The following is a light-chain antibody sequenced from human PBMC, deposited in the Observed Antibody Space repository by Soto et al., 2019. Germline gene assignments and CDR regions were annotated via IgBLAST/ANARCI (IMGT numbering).Light chain of an antibody. V-gene: IGKV3-20*01. CDR2: RAS. Sequence: ELVLTQAPGTLSKNPGEGVTLSCRASQSLSTSFVAWFQQKPGQAPRLLIYRASSRAPGIPDRFSGSGSGTDFALTISRLEPEDFAVYYCHQYGDSVCTFGQGTKVDIK. J-gene: IGKJ1*01. CDR1: QSLSTSF. CDR3: HQYGDSVCT.